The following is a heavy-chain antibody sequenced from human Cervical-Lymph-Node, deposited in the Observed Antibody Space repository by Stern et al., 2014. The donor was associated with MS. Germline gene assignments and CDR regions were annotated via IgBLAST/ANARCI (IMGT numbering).Heavy chain of an antibody. CDR3: ARDKERAGGAFDV. CDR2: SDGSTI. CDR1: GFTFTIYT. V-gene: IGHV3-48*02. J-gene: IGHJ3*01. D-gene: IGHD3-16*01. Sequence: EDQLVESGGGLVQPGGSLRLSCAASGFTFTIYTMSSDGSTIYYADSVKGRFTISRDNAKNSLYLQMNSLRDEDTAVYYCARDKERAGGAFDVWGQGTMVTVSS.